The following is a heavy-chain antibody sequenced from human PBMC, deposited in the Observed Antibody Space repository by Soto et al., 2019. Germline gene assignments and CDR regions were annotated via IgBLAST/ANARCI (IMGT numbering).Heavy chain of an antibody. CDR2: IIPILGIA. CDR1: GGTFSSYT. J-gene: IGHJ4*02. V-gene: IGHV1-69*02. Sequence: ASVKVSCKASGGTFSSYTVSWVRQAPGQGLEWMGRIIPILGIANYAQKFQGRVTITADKSTGTAYMDLSSLRFEDTAVYYCANPPRYWGQGTLVTVSA. CDR3: ANPPRY.